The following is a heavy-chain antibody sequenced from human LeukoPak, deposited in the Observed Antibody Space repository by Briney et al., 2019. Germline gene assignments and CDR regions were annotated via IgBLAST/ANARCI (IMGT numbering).Heavy chain of an antibody. V-gene: IGHV3-23*01. J-gene: IGHJ4*02. CDR2: VSGSGDST. CDR1: GFTFSSYA. CDR3: VRDGVVRGVIHY. Sequence: AGGSLRLSCAASGFTFSSYAMSWVRQAPGKGLEWVSGVSGSGDSTYYADSVKGRSTISRDTAKNSLYLQMNSLRAEDTAVYYCVRDGVVRGVIHYWGQGTLVTVSS. D-gene: IGHD3-10*01.